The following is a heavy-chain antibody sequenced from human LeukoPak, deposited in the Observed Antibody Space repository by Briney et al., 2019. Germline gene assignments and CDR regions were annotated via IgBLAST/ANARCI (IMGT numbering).Heavy chain of an antibody. Sequence: GGSLRLSCAASGFTFSSYWMHWVRHAPGKGLVWVSRINSDGSSTSYADSVKGRFTISRDNAKNTLYLQMNSLRAEDTAVYYCARGGQWLVGGLGYWGQGTLVTVSS. V-gene: IGHV3-74*01. CDR3: ARGGQWLVGGLGY. CDR1: GFTFSSYW. D-gene: IGHD6-19*01. CDR2: INSDGSST. J-gene: IGHJ4*02.